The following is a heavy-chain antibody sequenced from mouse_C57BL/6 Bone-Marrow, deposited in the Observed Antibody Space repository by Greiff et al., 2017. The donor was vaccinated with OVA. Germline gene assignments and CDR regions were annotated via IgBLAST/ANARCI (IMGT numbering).Heavy chain of an antibody. CDR3: ARRLGRDFDY. D-gene: IGHD4-1*01. V-gene: IGHV1-81*01. CDR2: IYPRSGNT. J-gene: IGHJ2*01. Sequence: VKLMESGAELARPGASVKLSCKASGYTFTSYGISWVKQRTGQGLEWIGEIYPRSGNTYYNEKFKGKATLTADKSSSTAYMELRSLTSEDSAVYFCARRLGRDFDYWGQGTTLTVSS. CDR1: GYTFTSYG.